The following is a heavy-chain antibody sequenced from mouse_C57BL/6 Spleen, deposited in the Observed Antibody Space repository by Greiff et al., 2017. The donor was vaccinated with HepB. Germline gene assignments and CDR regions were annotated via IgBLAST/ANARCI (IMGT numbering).Heavy chain of an antibody. V-gene: IGHV1-42*01. CDR3: ARKRYGSSYYWYFDV. CDR1: GYSFTGYY. J-gene: IGHJ1*03. CDR2: INPSTGGT. Sequence: DVQLQESGPELVKPGASVKISCKASGYSFTGYYMNWVKQSPEKSLEWIGEINPSTGGTTYNQKFKAKATLTVDKSSSTAYMQLKSLTSEDSAVYYCARKRYGSSYYWYFDVWGIGTTVTVSS. D-gene: IGHD1-1*01.